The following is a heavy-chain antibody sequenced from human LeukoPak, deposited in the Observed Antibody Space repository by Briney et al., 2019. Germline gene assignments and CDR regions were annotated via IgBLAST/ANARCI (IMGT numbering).Heavy chain of an antibody. CDR3: AKVSIVGATGAPFDY. CDR2: ISGSGGST. CDR1: RFTFSSYA. J-gene: IGHJ4*02. V-gene: IGHV3-23*01. Sequence: GGSLRLSCAASRFTFSSYAMSWVRQAPGKGLEWVSAISGSGGSTYYADSVKGRFTISRDNSKNTLYLHMNSLRAEDTAVYYCAKVSIVGATGAPFDYWGQGTLVTVSS. D-gene: IGHD1-26*01.